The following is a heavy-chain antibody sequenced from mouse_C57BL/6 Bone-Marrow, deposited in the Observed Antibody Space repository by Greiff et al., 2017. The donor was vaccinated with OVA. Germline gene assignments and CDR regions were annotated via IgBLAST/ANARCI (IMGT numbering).Heavy chain of an antibody. CDR3: ASPAYYSNYAFAY. CDR2: IDPSDSYT. J-gene: IGHJ3*01. Sequence: QVQLQQPGAELVKPGASVKLSCKASGYTFTSYWMQWVKQRPGQGLEWIGEIDPSDSYTNYHQKFKGKATLTVDTSSSTAYLQLSSLTSEDSAVYYWASPAYYSNYAFAYWGQGTLVTVSA. CDR1: GYTFTSYW. V-gene: IGHV1-50*01. D-gene: IGHD2-5*01.